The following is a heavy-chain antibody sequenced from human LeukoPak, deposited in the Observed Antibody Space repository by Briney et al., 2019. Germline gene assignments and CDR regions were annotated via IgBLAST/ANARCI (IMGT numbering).Heavy chain of an antibody. CDR2: IYHSGST. CDR3: ARATTTGWYADY. Sequence: SETLSLTCAVSGGSISGGGYSWSWIRQPPGKGLEWIGYIYHSGSTYYNPSLKSRVTISVDTSKNQFSLILSSVTAADTAVYHCARATTTGWYADYWGQGTLVTVSS. V-gene: IGHV4-30-2*01. CDR1: GGSISGGGYS. D-gene: IGHD6-19*01. J-gene: IGHJ4*02.